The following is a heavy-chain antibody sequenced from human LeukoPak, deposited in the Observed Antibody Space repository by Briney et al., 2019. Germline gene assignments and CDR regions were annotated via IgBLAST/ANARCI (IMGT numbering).Heavy chain of an antibody. D-gene: IGHD3-16*01. CDR1: GFTFGDNA. CDR2: IRSKAYGGTT. Sequence: GGSLRLSCTASGFTFGDNAMSWVRQAPGKGLEWVGFIRSKAYGGTTEYAASVKGRFTISRDDSKSIAYLQMNSLKTEDTAVYYCTRVRWGSWIGDYWGQGTLVTVSS. V-gene: IGHV3-49*04. CDR3: TRVRWGSWIGDY. J-gene: IGHJ4*02.